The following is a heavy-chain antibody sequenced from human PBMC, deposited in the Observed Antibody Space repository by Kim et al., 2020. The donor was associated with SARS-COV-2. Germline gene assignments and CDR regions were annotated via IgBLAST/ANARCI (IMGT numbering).Heavy chain of an antibody. CDR3: ARGFGYSGYDYEAYYYYYGMDV. Sequence: SQTLSLTCAISGDRVSSNSAAWHWIRQSPSRGLEWLGRTYYRSKWYNDYAVSVKSRITINPDTSKNQFSLQLNSVTPEDTAVYYCARGFGYSGYDYEAYYYYYGMDVWGQETTVSVSS. V-gene: IGHV6-1*01. D-gene: IGHD5-12*01. CDR2: TYYRSKWYN. CDR1: GDRVSSNSAA. J-gene: IGHJ6*02.